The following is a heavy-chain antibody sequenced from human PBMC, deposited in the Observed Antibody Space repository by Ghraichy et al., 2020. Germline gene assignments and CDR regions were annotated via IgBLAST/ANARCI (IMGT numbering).Heavy chain of an antibody. J-gene: IGHJ3*02. CDR1: GFTFSSYS. V-gene: IGHV3-48*02. CDR3: ARDRPGQTSSWSYYDAFDI. D-gene: IGHD6-13*01. CDR2: ISSSSSTI. Sequence: GGSLRLSCAASGFTFSSYSMNWVRQAPGKGLEWVSYISSSSSTIYYADSVKGRFTISRDNAKNSLYLQMNSLRDEDTAVYYCARDRPGQTSSWSYYDAFDIWGQGTMVTVSS.